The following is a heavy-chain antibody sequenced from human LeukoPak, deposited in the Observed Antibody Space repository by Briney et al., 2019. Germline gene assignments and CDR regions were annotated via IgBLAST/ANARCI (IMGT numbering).Heavy chain of an antibody. Sequence: GGSLRLSGAASGFTFSTYTMNWVRQAPGKGLEWVSYISSSSSAIFYADSVKGRFTISRDNAKNSLYLQMNSLRDEDTAVYFCARDPGDYWGQGTLVTVSS. V-gene: IGHV3-48*02. CDR2: ISSSSSAI. D-gene: IGHD3-10*01. CDR1: GFTFSTYT. CDR3: ARDPGDY. J-gene: IGHJ4*02.